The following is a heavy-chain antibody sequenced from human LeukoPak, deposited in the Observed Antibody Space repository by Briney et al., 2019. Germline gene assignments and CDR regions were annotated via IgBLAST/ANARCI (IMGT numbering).Heavy chain of an antibody. CDR2: IYYSGST. V-gene: IGHV4-39*01. D-gene: IGHD2-2*01. J-gene: IGHJ5*02. CDR3: ARHGCSSTSCLHSNWFDP. CDR1: GGSISSSSYY. Sequence: SETLSLTCTVSGGSISSSSYYWGWIRQPPGKGLEWIGSIYYSGSTYYNPSLKSRVTISVDTSKNQFSLKLSSVTAADTAVYYCARHGCSSTSCLHSNWFDPWGQGTLVTVSS.